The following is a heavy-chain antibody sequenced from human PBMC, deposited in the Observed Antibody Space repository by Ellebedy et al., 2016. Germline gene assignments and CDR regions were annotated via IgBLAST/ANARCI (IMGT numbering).Heavy chain of an antibody. V-gene: IGHV3-23*01. J-gene: IGHJ4*02. CDR2: ISGSGGST. D-gene: IGHD6-19*01. CDR3: VREKVSVTGTGYVDY. CDR1: GFTFSSCA. Sequence: GESLKISCAAFGFTFSSCAMSWVRQAPGKGLEWVSAISGSGGSTYYADSVKGRFTISRDNAKNTLYLQMNSLRAEDTAVYYCVREKVSVTGTGYVDYWGQGTLVTVSS.